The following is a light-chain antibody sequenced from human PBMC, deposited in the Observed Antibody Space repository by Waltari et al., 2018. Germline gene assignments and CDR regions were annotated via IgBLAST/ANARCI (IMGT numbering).Light chain of an antibody. CDR2: DVT. V-gene: IGLV2-14*03. J-gene: IGLJ3*02. CDR3: FSYRRSSTWV. Sequence: QSALTQPASVSGSPGQSITISCTGTSSDVGGYHYVSWYQQHPGKAPKLLIYDVTKRPSGVSNRFSGSKSANTASLTISGLQAEDEADYYCFSYRRSSTWVFGEGTKLTVL. CDR1: SSDVGGYHY.